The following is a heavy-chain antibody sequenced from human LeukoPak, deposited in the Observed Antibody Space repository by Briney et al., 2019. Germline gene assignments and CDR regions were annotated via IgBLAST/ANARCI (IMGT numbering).Heavy chain of an antibody. J-gene: IGHJ5*02. D-gene: IGHD6-19*01. CDR3: ARDGVRAVAGHRWFDP. CDR2: ISGSGGST. Sequence: GGSLRLSCAASGFTFSSYAMSWVRQAPGKGLEWVSAISGSGGSTYYADSVKGRFTISRDNSKNTLYLQMNSLRAEDTAVYYCARDGVRAVAGHRWFDPWGQGTLVTVSS. V-gene: IGHV3-23*01. CDR1: GFTFSSYA.